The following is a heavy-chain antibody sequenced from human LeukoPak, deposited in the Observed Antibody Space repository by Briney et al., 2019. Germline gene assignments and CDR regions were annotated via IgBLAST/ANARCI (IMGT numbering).Heavy chain of an antibody. J-gene: IGHJ6*03. CDR3: ARARITMVRGGANYYYYMDV. D-gene: IGHD3-10*01. CDR2: ISSSGSTI. V-gene: IGHV3-11*04. Sequence: GGSLRLSCAASGFTFSDYYMSWIRQAPGKGLEWVSYISSSGSTIYYADSVKGRFTISRDNAKNSLYLQMNSLRAEDTAVYYCARARITMVRGGANYYYYMDVWGKGTTVSVSS. CDR1: GFTFSDYY.